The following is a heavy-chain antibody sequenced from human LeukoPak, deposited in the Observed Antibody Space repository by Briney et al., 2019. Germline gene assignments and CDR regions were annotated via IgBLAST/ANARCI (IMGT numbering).Heavy chain of an antibody. J-gene: IGHJ6*03. CDR3: ARVKWYYDFWSGYYGNYYYYYYMDV. CDR2: IYTSGST. Sequence: AVTRSLACTVSGGAIGRYYWSWIPQPAGKGLEWIGRIYTSGSTNYNPSLKSRVTMSVDTSKNQFSLKLSSVTAADTAVYYCARVKWYYDFWSGYYGNYYYYYYMDVWGKGTTVTVSS. CDR1: GGAIGRYY. V-gene: IGHV4-4*07. D-gene: IGHD3-3*01.